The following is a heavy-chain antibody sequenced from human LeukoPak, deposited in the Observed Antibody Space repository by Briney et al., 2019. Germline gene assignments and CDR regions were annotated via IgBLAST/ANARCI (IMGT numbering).Heavy chain of an antibody. CDR1: GFTFSNNA. V-gene: IGHV3-23*01. CDR3: AKPYDFWSGYYGDAFDI. Sequence: GGSLRLSCAASGFTFSNNAMSWVRQAPGKGLGWVSAISGSGGSTYYADSVKGRFTISRDNSKNTLYLQMNSLRAEDTAVYYCAKPYDFWSGYYGDAFDIWGQGTMVTVSS. CDR2: ISGSGGST. J-gene: IGHJ3*02. D-gene: IGHD3-3*01.